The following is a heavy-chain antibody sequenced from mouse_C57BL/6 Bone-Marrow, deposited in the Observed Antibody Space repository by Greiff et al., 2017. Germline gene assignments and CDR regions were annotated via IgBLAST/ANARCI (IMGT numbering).Heavy chain of an antibody. CDR3: ASFSHYYGSSYGYYAMDY. CDR2: IYPGSGST. D-gene: IGHD1-1*01. V-gene: IGHV1-55*01. Sequence: QVQLQQPGAELVKPGASVKMSCKASGYTFTSYWITWVKQRPGQGLEWIGDIYPGSGSTNYNEKFKSKATLTVDTSSGTAYMQLSSLTSEDSAVYYCASFSHYYGSSYGYYAMDYWGQGTSVTVSS. J-gene: IGHJ4*01. CDR1: GYTFTSYW.